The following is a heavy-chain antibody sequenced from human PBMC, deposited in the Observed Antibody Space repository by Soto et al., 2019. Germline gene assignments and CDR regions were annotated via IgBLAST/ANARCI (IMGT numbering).Heavy chain of an antibody. Sequence: PSETLSLTCAVYGGSFSGYYWSWIRQPPGKGLEWIGEINHSGSTNYNPSLKSRVTISVDTSKNQFSLKLSSVTAADTAVYYCARAREPGGLYYYYVDVSGKGTTVTVSS. J-gene: IGHJ6*03. CDR2: INHSGST. CDR1: GGSFSGYY. CDR3: ARAREPGGLYYYYVDV. D-gene: IGHD3-10*01. V-gene: IGHV4-34*01.